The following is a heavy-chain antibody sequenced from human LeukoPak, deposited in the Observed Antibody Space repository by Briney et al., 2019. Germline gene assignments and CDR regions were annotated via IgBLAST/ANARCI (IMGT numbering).Heavy chain of an antibody. D-gene: IGHD6-19*01. CDR2: ISGSGSYT. V-gene: IGHV3-11*05. CDR1: GFTFSDYY. CDR3: AKDARRSSGWWFFDH. Sequence: PGGSLRLSCAASGFTFSDYYMTWIRQAPGKGLEWLSYISGSGSYTNYADSVKGRFTTSRDKSKNTLYLQMNSLRAEDTAVYYCAKDARRSSGWWFFDHWGQGTLVTVSS. J-gene: IGHJ4*02.